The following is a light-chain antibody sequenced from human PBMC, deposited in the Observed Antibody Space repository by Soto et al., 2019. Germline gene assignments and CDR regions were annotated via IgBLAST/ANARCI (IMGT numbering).Light chain of an antibody. CDR1: QGISRS. Sequence: DIQLTQSPSLLSASVGDRVTITCRASQGISRSLIWYQQKPGKAPNLLISTGSTLQSGVPSRFSGSGSGTEFTLTISSLQPEDFATYYCQQLNTYPLTFGGGTQVEIK. J-gene: IGKJ4*01. V-gene: IGKV1-9*01. CDR2: TGS. CDR3: QQLNTYPLT.